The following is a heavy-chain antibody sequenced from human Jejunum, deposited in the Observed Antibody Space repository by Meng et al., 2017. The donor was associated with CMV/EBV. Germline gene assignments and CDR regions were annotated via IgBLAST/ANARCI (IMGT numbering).Heavy chain of an antibody. CDR2: INPNSGDT. Sequence: SGYIFRGYYIHWLRQAPGQGPEWMGWINPNSGDTWSPPKFQGRVTMTSDTSVNTSYMDLNSLTSDDSAVYYCARAGQHFDYYSDSWGQGTLVTVSS. CDR3: ARAGQHFDYYSDS. V-gene: IGHV1-2*02. J-gene: IGHJ4*02. CDR1: GYIFRGYY. D-gene: IGHD3-9*01.